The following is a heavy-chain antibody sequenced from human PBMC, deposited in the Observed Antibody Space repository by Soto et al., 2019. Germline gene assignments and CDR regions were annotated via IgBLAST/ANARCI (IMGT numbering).Heavy chain of an antibody. CDR3: ARDPFYYGSGSYYNPDY. CDR2: ISYDGSNK. D-gene: IGHD3-10*01. J-gene: IGHJ4*02. CDR1: GFTFSSYG. V-gene: IGHV3-30*03. Sequence: GSLRLSCAASGFTFSSYGMHWVRQAPDKGLEWVAVISYDGSNKYSADSVKGRFTISRDNSKNTLYLQMNSLRAEDTAVYYCARDPFYYGSGSYYNPDYWGQGTLVTVSS.